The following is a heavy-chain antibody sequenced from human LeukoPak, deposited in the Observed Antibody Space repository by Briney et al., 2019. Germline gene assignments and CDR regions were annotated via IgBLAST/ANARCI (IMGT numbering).Heavy chain of an antibody. CDR2: IKSKTAGGTT. J-gene: IGHJ4*02. D-gene: IGHD4-17*01. CDR3: TTAPYDDYDY. CDR1: GFTFSNAW. V-gene: IGHV3-15*01. Sequence: GGSLRLSCAASGFTFSNAWMSWVRQASGKGLEWVSRIKSKTAGGTTDYAAPVKGRFTISRDDSKNTLFLQMNSLKTEDTAVYYCTTAPYDDYDYWGQGTLVTVSS.